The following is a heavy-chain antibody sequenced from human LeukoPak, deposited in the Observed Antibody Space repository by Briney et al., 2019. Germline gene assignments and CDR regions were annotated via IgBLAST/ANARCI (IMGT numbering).Heavy chain of an antibody. V-gene: IGHV4-30-4*08. CDR3: ARAVLEWCAFDY. Sequence: SETLSLTCTVSGGSISSGDYYRSWIRQPPGKGLEWIGYIYYSGSTYYNPSLKSRVTISVDTSKNQFSLKLSSVTVADTAVYYCARAVLEWCAFDYWGQGTLVTVSS. CDR1: GGSISSGDYY. D-gene: IGHD3-3*01. CDR2: IYYSGST. J-gene: IGHJ4*02.